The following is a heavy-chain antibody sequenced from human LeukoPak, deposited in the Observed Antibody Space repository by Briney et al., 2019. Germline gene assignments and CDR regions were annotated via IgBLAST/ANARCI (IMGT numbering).Heavy chain of an antibody. J-gene: IGHJ4*02. CDR2: IGSSSTYI. Sequence: GGSLRLSCAASGFTFSTYNMNWVRQAPGKGLEWVSSIGSSSTYIYYADSVKGRFTISRDNAKNSLYLQMNSLRAEDTAVYYCARYPISDYDFDYWGQGTLDTVSS. CDR3: ARYPISDYDFDY. V-gene: IGHV3-21*01. D-gene: IGHD4-17*01. CDR1: GFTFSTYN.